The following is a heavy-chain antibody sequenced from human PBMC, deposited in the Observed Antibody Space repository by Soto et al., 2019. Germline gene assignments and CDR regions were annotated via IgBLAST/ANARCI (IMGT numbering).Heavy chain of an antibody. D-gene: IGHD6-13*01. Sequence: QVQLVESGGGVVQPGRSLRLSCAASGFTFSSYAMHWVRQAPGKGLEWVAVISYDGSNKYYADSVKGRFTISRDNSKNTLYLQMNSLRAEDTAVYYCAKDLIAAAGIYYYGMDVWGQGTTVTVSS. CDR2: ISYDGSNK. V-gene: IGHV3-30-3*01. CDR3: AKDLIAAAGIYYYGMDV. CDR1: GFTFSSYA. J-gene: IGHJ6*02.